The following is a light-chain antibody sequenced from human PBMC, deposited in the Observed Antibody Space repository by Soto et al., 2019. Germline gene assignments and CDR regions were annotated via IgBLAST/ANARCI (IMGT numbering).Light chain of an antibody. CDR3: QQLSSYPLT. Sequence: IVLTQSPATLSLSPGERATLSCRASQTVRNNYLAWYQQKPGQAPRLLMYDASSRATGIPDRFSGGGSGTDVTLTISRLEPEDFAVYYCQQLSSYPLTFGGGTKVDIK. V-gene: IGKV3-20*01. J-gene: IGKJ4*01. CDR2: DAS. CDR1: QTVRNNY.